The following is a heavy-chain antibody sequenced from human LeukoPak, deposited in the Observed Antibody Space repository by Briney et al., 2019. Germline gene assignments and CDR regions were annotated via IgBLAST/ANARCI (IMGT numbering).Heavy chain of an antibody. V-gene: IGHV4-34*01. D-gene: IGHD5-18*01. CDR2: INHSGST. J-gene: IGHJ4*02. Sequence: PSETLSLTCAVYGGSFSGYYWSWIRQPPGKGLEWIGEINHSGSTNYNPSLKSRVTISVDTSKNQFSLKLSSVTAADTAGYYCARARRGYSYGPHHYWGEGTLVSVSS. CDR1: GGSFSGYY. CDR3: ARARRGYSYGPHHY.